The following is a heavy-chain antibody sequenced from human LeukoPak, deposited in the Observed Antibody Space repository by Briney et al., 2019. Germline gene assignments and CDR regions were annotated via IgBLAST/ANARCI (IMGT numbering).Heavy chain of an antibody. V-gene: IGHV1-2*02. D-gene: IGHD6-13*01. Sequence: GESLKISCKASGYTFTGYFMHWVRQAPGQGLEWMGWINPNSGGTNYAQKFQGRVTMTGDTSISTAYMELSSLRSDDTAVYYCASRKQQLVRSGHSFDYWGQGTLVTVSS. J-gene: IGHJ4*02. CDR1: GYTFTGYF. CDR2: INPNSGGT. CDR3: ASRKQQLVRSGHSFDY.